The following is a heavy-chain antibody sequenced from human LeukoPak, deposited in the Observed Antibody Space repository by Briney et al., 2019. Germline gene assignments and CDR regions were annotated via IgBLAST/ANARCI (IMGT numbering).Heavy chain of an antibody. CDR2: IYWDDDK. D-gene: IGHD4-17*01. V-gene: IGHV2-5*02. J-gene: IGHJ3*02. CDR3: APVMTTSWGHAFDI. Sequence: SGPTLVNPTQTLTLTCTFSGFSPITRGVGVAWIRQPPGKALEWLALIYWDDDKRYSPSLKSRLTITKDTSKNQVVLTMTNMDPVDTATYSCAPVMTTSWGHAFDIWGQGTMVTVSS. CDR1: GFSPITRGVG.